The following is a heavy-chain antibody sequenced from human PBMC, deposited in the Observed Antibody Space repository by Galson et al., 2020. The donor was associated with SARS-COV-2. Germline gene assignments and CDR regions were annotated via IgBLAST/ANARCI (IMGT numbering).Heavy chain of an antibody. CDR2: IITILGIA. V-gene: IGHV1-69*10. J-gene: IGHJ5*02. CDR1: GGTFSSYA. CDR3: ARDYGGIAAAGNSWFDP. D-gene: IGHD6-13*01. Sequence: SVQVSCKASGGTFSSYAISWVRQAPGQGLEWMGGIITILGIANYAQKFQGRVTITADKSTSTAYMELSSLRSEDTAVYYCARDYGGIAAAGNSWFDPWGQGTLVTVSS.